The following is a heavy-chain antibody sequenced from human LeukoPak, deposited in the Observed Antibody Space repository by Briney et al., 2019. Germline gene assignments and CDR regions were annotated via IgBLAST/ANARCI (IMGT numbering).Heavy chain of an antibody. Sequence: GGSLRLSCAASGFTFSSYAMSWVRQAPGKGLEWVSAISGSGGSTYYADSVKGRFTISRDNSKNTLYLQMNSLRAEDTAVYYCAKGTVYYYGSGSYPSIWGQGTMVTVSS. J-gene: IGHJ3*02. CDR3: AKGTVYYYGSGSYPSI. D-gene: IGHD3-10*01. V-gene: IGHV3-23*01. CDR2: ISGSGGST. CDR1: GFTFSSYA.